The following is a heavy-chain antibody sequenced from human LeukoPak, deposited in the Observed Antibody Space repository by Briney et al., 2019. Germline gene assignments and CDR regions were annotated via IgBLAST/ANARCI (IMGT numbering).Heavy chain of an antibody. Sequence: GGSLRLSCAASGFTFNSYAMSWVRQAPGKGLEWGSGISANGAKTYYADSVKGRFTISRDNSKNTQSLQMNSMRAEDTALYYCAKGWSVTMVMAAPGDWGQGALVTVSS. J-gene: IGHJ4*02. V-gene: IGHV3-23*01. CDR3: AKGWSVTMVMAAPGD. D-gene: IGHD3-10*01. CDR2: ISANGAKT. CDR1: GFTFNSYA.